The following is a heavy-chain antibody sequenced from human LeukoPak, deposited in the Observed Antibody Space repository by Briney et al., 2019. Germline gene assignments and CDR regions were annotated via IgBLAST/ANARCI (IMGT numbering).Heavy chain of an antibody. Sequence: KPSETLSLTCTVSGGSISSYYWNWIRQPPGKGLEWIGYIYYTGSTNYNPSLKSRVTISVDTSKNQFSLKLNSVTATDTAVYYCARSGTSRYYFYGMDVWGQGTTVTVSS. CDR3: ARSGTSRYYFYGMDV. CDR1: GGSISSYY. CDR2: IYYTGST. D-gene: IGHD1/OR15-1a*01. J-gene: IGHJ6*02. V-gene: IGHV4-59*08.